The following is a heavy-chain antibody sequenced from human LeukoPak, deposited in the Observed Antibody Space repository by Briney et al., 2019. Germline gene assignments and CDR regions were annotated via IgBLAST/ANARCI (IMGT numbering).Heavy chain of an antibody. CDR2: INPNSGAT. CDR1: GYTFTDYY. J-gene: IGHJ4*02. D-gene: IGHD6-19*01. V-gene: IGHV1-2*02. Sequence: GASVKVSCKTSGYTFTDYYIHWVRQAPGQGLEWVGWINPNSGATTYGQSFQGRVTVTRDTSISTASMDLTRLTSDDTAVYYCARADIAVAGWDFDCWGQGTLVTVS. CDR3: ARADIAVAGWDFDC.